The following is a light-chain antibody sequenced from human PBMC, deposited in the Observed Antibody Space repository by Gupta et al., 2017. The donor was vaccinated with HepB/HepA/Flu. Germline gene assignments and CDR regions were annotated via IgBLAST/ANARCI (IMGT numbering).Light chain of an antibody. J-gene: IGLJ2*01. CDR2: DVS. Sequence: QSALTQPASVSGSPGQSITISCTGTSSDVGGYNYVSWYQQHPGKAPKLMIYDVSNRPSGASNRFSGSKSGTTASLTISGLQAEDEAYYYCSSYTSSYVVFGGGTKLTVL. CDR1: SSDVGGYNY. CDR3: SSYTSSYVV. V-gene: IGLV2-14*03.